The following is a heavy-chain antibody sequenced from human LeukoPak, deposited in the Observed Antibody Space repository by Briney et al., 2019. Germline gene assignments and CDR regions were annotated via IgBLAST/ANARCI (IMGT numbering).Heavy chain of an antibody. V-gene: IGHV4-31*03. Sequence: SETLSLTCTVPGGSISSGGYYWSWIRQPPGKGLEWIGYIYYSGSTYYNPSLKSRVTISVDTSKNQFSLKLSSVTAADTAVYYCARDFSGRDYYGSGSYYNNWFDPWGQGTLVTVSS. CDR2: IYYSGST. D-gene: IGHD3-10*01. CDR1: GGSISSGGYY. J-gene: IGHJ5*02. CDR3: ARDFSGRDYYGSGSYYNNWFDP.